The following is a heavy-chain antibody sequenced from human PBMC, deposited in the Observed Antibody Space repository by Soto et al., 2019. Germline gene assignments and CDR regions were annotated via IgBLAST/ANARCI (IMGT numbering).Heavy chain of an antibody. J-gene: IGHJ4*02. Sequence: QVQLVQSGAEVKKPGASVKVSCKASGYTFTHYGISWVRQAPGQGLEWMGWISANNGNTNYAQKLQGTVTMTTDTSTSIAYLEMRRLRSEDTAEYHCSRDQGPYCSSTSCHNFDYWGQGALVTVSS. V-gene: IGHV1-18*01. D-gene: IGHD2-2*02. CDR2: ISANNGNT. CDR1: GYTFTHYG. CDR3: SRDQGPYCSSTSCHNFDY.